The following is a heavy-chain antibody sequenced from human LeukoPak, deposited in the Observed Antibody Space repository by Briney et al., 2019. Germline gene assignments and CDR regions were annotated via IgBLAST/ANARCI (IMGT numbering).Heavy chain of an antibody. V-gene: IGHV4-34*01. Sequence: SETLSLTCAVYGGSFSGYYWSWIRQPPGKGLEWIGEINHSGSTNYNPSLKSRVTISVDTSKNQFSLKLSSVTAADTAVYYCARDSSHYGSGSYYNTYYFDYWGQGTLVTVSS. D-gene: IGHD3-10*01. CDR3: ARDSSHYGSGSYYNTYYFDY. CDR2: INHSGST. J-gene: IGHJ4*02. CDR1: GGSFSGYY.